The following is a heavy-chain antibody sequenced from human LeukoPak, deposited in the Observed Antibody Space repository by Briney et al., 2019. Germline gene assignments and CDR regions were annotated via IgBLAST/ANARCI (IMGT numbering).Heavy chain of an antibody. V-gene: IGHV1-18*04. D-gene: IGHD5-12*01. CDR2: ISAYNGNT. J-gene: IGHJ6*04. CDR1: RYTFTSYG. Sequence: ASVKVSCKASRYTFTSYGISWVRQAPGQGGEWMGWISAYNGNTNYAQKLQGRVTMTTDTSTSTAYMELRSLRSDDTAVYYCARDGNSGYDYYYYYGMDVWGKGTTVTVSS. CDR3: ARDGNSGYDYYYYYGMDV.